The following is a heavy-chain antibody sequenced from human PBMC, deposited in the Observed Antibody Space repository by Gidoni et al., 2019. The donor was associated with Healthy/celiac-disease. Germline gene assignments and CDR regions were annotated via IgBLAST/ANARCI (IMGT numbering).Heavy chain of an antibody. D-gene: IGHD3-16*02. V-gene: IGHV1-46*01. CDR2: INPSGGST. CDR1: GYTFTSYY. Sequence: QVQLVQSGAEVKKPGASVKVSCKASGYTFTSYYMHWVRQAPGQGLEWMGIINPSGGSTSYAQKFQGRVTMTRDTSTSTVYMELSSLRSEDTAVYYCARGRLRLGELSKDAFDIWGQGTMVTVSS. J-gene: IGHJ3*02. CDR3: ARGRLRLGELSKDAFDI.